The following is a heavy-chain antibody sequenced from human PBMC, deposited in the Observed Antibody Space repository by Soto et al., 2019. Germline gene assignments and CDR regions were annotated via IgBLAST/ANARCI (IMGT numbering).Heavy chain of an antibody. CDR1: GYTFTSYG. CDR3: ARDLGVVPAAMGTDY. V-gene: IGHV1-18*01. D-gene: IGHD2-2*01. J-gene: IGHJ4*02. Sequence: ASVKVSCKASGYTFTSYGISWVRQAPGQGLEWMGWISAYNGSTNYAQKLQGRVTMTTDTSTSTAYMELRSLRSDDTAVYYCARDLGVVPAAMGTDYWGQGTLVTVSS. CDR2: ISAYNGST.